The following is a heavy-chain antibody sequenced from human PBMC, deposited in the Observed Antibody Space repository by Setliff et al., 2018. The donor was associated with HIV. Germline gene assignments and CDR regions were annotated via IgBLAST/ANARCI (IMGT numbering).Heavy chain of an antibody. CDR1: GYTFTSYY. CDR2: IYPRGGGT. Sequence: ASVKVSCKASGYTFTSYYIHWVRQAPGQGLEWMGIIYPRGGGTTYAQTFQGRVTMTSDTSTSTVYMELSSLRSEDTAIYYCAKEHHTTTTGTRVANYFDYWGQGTLVTVSS. CDR3: AKEHHTTTTGTRVANYFDY. J-gene: IGHJ4*02. V-gene: IGHV1-46*01. D-gene: IGHD1-1*01.